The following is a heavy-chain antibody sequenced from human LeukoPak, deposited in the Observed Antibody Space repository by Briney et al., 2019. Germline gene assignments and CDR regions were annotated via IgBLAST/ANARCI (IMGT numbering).Heavy chain of an antibody. Sequence: ASVKVSCKASGYTFTGYYMHWVRQAPGQGLEWMGWINPNSGGTNYAQKFQGRVTMTRDTSISTAYMELSSLRSEDTAVYYCARDPELWFGAPNWGQGTLVTVSS. CDR3: ARDPELWFGAPN. CDR1: GYTFTGYY. D-gene: IGHD3-10*01. V-gene: IGHV1-2*02. J-gene: IGHJ4*02. CDR2: INPNSGGT.